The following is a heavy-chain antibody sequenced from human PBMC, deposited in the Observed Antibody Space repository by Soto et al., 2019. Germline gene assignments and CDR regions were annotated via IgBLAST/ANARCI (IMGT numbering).Heavy chain of an antibody. CDR3: ARGRFYGDYENYYYYGMDV. J-gene: IGHJ6*02. V-gene: IGHV4-59*01. CDR1: GGSISSYY. Sequence: SETLSLSCTVSGGSISSYYWSWIRQPPGKGLEWIGYIYYSGSTNYNPSLKSRVTISVDTSKNQFSLKLSSVTAADTAVYYCARGRFYGDYENYYYYGMDVWGQGTTVTVSS. CDR2: IYYSGST. D-gene: IGHD4-17*01.